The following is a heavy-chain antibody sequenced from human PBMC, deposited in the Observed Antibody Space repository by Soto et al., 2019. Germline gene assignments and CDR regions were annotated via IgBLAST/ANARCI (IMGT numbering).Heavy chain of an antibody. Sequence: QVQLVQSGAEVKKPGSSVKVSCKASGGTFSSYAISWVRQAPGQGLEWMGGIIPIFGTANYAQKFQGRVTITADESTSTAYRELSSLRSEDTAVYYCARSTSSSWYYYYYGMDVWGQGTTVTVSS. CDR2: IIPIFGTA. J-gene: IGHJ6*02. CDR3: ARSTSSSWYYYYYGMDV. V-gene: IGHV1-69*01. CDR1: GGTFSSYA. D-gene: IGHD6-13*01.